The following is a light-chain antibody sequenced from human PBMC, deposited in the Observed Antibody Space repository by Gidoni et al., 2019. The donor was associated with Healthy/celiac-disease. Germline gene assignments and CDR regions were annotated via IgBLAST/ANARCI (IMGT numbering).Light chain of an antibody. CDR1: QSISSY. V-gene: IGKV1-39*01. CDR2: AAS. Sequence: DIQLTQSPSSLSASVGDRATFTCRASQSISSYLNWYQQKPGKAPTLLIYAASSLQSGVPSRFSGSGSGTDFTLSISSLQPEDFATYYCQQSYSTPRTFXXXTKLEIK. CDR3: QQSYSTPRT. J-gene: IGKJ2*01.